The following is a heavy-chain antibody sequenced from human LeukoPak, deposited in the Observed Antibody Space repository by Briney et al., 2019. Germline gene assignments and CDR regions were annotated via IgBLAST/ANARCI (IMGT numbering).Heavy chain of an antibody. CDR1: GGSISSYY. Sequence: PSETLSLTCTVSGGSISSYYWSWIRQPPGKGLEWIGEINHSGSTNYNPSLKSRVTISVDTSKNQFSLELSSVTAADTAVYYCARRRGGYSSSSPLDYWGQGTLVTVSS. V-gene: IGHV4-34*01. CDR3: ARRRGGYSSSSPLDY. J-gene: IGHJ4*02. CDR2: INHSGST. D-gene: IGHD6-6*01.